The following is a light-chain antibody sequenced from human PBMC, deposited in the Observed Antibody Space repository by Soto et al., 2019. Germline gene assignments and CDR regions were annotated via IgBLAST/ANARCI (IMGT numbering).Light chain of an antibody. Sequence: IVLTHSPVTLSFSPTSRASLSLRAGQDISSYIISYQQKPGQAPRLLMYDVSNRATGIPARFSGSGSETDFTLTISSLEPGELSVYYCQQRSNWPRTFGQGTKVDIK. J-gene: IGKJ1*01. CDR2: DVS. V-gene: IGKV3-11*01. CDR1: QDISSY. CDR3: QQRSNWPRT.